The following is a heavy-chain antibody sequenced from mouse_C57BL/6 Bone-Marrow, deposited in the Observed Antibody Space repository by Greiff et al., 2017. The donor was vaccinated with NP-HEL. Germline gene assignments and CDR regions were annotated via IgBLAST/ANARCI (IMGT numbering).Heavy chain of an antibody. D-gene: IGHD1-1*01. J-gene: IGHJ1*03. Sequence: SGAELVRPGASVKMSCKASGYTFTSYNMHWVKQTPRQGLEWIGAIYPGNGDTSYNQKFKGKAPLTVDKSSSTAYMQLSSLTSEDSAVYFCARRGFDYYGSSYYWYFEVWGTGTTVTVSS. CDR3: ARRGFDYYGSSYYWYFEV. CDR1: GYTFTSYN. V-gene: IGHV1-12*01. CDR2: IYPGNGDT.